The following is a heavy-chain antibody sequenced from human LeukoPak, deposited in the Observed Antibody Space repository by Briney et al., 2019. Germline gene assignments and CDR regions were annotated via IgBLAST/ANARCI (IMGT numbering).Heavy chain of an antibody. CDR2: IYYSGST. D-gene: IGHD4-23*01. CDR3: ARGTGRWNWFDP. Sequence: SETLSLTCTVSGGSISSGDYYWSWIRQPPGKGLEWIGYIYYSGSTYYNPFLKSRVTISVDTSKNQFSLKLSSVTAADTAVYYCARGTGRWNWFDPWGQGTLVTVSS. CDR1: GGSISSGDYY. J-gene: IGHJ5*02. V-gene: IGHV4-30-4*01.